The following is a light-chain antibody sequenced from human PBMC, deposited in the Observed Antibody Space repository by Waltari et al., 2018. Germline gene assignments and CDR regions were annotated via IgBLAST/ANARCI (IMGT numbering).Light chain of an antibody. CDR2: GAS. Sequence: EILMTQSPPTLSVSPGESATLSCRASQSIARNLAWYQQKPGQAPRLLTYGASTRATGIPARFSGSGSGTEFTLTISSLQAEDFAVYYCQQYYSWRTFGQGTKLEIK. CDR3: QQYYSWRT. CDR1: QSIARN. J-gene: IGKJ2*01. V-gene: IGKV3-15*01.